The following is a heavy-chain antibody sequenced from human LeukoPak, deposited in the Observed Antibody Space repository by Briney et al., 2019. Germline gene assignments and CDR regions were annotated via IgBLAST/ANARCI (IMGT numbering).Heavy chain of an antibody. Sequence: GGSLRLSCAASGFTFSTYGVHWVRQAPGKGLEGVAVISYDGSNKYYADSVKGRFTISRDNSKNTLYLQMNSLRAEDTAVYYCAKVWVTASTFDYWGQGTLVTVS. V-gene: IGHV3-30*18. D-gene: IGHD2-21*02. CDR3: AKVWVTASTFDY. CDR2: ISYDGSNK. CDR1: GFTFSTYG. J-gene: IGHJ4*02.